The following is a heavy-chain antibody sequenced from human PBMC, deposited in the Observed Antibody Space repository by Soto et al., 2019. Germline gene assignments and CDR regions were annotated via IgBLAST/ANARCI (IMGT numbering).Heavy chain of an antibody. Sequence: ASVKVSCKASGYTFTSYCISWVRQAPGQGLEWMGWISAYNGNTNYAQKLQGRVTMTTDTSTSTAYMELRSLRSDDTAVYYCARDGYYDFWSGYSFSIDYWGQGTLVTVSS. D-gene: IGHD3-3*01. CDR3: ARDGYYDFWSGYSFSIDY. CDR1: GYTFTSYC. CDR2: ISAYNGNT. J-gene: IGHJ4*02. V-gene: IGHV1-18*01.